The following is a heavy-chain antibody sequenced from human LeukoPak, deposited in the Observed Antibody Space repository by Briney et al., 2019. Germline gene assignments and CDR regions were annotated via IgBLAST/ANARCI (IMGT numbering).Heavy chain of an antibody. J-gene: IGHJ4*02. D-gene: IGHD3-10*01. V-gene: IGHV3-23*01. CDR3: AKHYYGSGSYRAFDY. CDR1: GFTFDDYA. Sequence: GGSLRLSCAASGFTFDDYAMHWVRHAPGKGLEWVSGISANGGSTYYADSAKGRFTISRDNSKNTLYLQMNSLRAEDTAKYYCAKHYYGSGSYRAFDYWGQGILVTVSS. CDR2: ISANGGST.